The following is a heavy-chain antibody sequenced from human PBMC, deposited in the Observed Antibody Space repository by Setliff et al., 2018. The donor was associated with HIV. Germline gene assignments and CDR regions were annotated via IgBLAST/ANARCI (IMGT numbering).Heavy chain of an antibody. V-gene: IGHV1-18*01. D-gene: IGHD3-22*01. CDR1: GGTFSSYA. Sequence: ASVKVSCKASGGTFSSYAINWVRQAPGQGLEWMGWINPNSGGTNYAQKVQGRVTMTTDTSTSTAYMVLRSLRSDDTAVYYCARVHYYDSSGYSEPYYMDVWGKGTTVTVSS. CDR2: INPNSGGT. J-gene: IGHJ6*03. CDR3: ARVHYYDSSGYSEPYYMDV.